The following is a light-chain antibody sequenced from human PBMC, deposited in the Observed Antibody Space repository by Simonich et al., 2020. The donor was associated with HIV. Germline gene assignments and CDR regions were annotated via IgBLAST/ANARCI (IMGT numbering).Light chain of an antibody. Sequence: QSALTQPASVSGSPGQSITISCTGTSSDIGTYNFVSWYQQPPGKAPKLMICDVSNRPAGLSNRFSASKSGNTASLTIAGLQAEDEGDYYCSSYSSRNTWVFGGGTKVTVL. CDR1: SSDIGTYNF. J-gene: IGLJ3*02. V-gene: IGLV2-14*03. CDR3: SSYSSRNTWV. CDR2: DVS.